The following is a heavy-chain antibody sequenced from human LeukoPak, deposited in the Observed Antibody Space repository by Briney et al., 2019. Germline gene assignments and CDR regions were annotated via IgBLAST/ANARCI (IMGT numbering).Heavy chain of an antibody. CDR3: ATGIVGATTSALDY. D-gene: IGHD1-26*01. CDR2: FDPEDGET. V-gene: IGHV1-24*01. J-gene: IGHJ4*02. CDR1: GYTLTELS. Sequence: ASVKVSCKVSGYTLTELSMHWVRQAPGKGLEWMGGFDPEDGETIYAQKFQGIVTMTEDTSTDTAYMELSSLRSEDTAVYYCATGIVGATTSALDYWGQGTLVTVSS.